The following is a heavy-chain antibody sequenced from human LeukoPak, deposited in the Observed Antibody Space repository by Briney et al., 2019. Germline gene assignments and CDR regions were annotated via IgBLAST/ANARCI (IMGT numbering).Heavy chain of an antibody. D-gene: IGHD2-15*01. CDR2: ISSRGSTI. Sequence: PGGSLRLSCAASGFTFSEYYMSWIRQAPGKGLEWLSYISSRGSTIYYADSVKGRFTISRDNAKNSLYLQMNSLRAEDSAVYYCARGLGGTEVAYAIDIWGQGTMVTVSS. J-gene: IGHJ3*02. CDR3: ARGLGGTEVAYAIDI. CDR1: GFTFSEYY. V-gene: IGHV3-11*01.